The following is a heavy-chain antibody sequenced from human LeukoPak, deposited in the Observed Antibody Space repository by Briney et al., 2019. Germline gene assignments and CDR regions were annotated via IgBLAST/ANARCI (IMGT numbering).Heavy chain of an antibody. Sequence: PGGCLRLSCAASGFTFSDYYMSWVRQAPGKGLEWVSYISTSSSTIYYADSVKGRFTISRDNANNSLYLQMNNLRAEDTAVYYCATERGHCCDSRAYFDYWGQGTLVTVSS. CDR3: ATERGHCCDSRAYFDY. J-gene: IGHJ4*02. CDR1: GFTFSDYY. V-gene: IGHV3-11*04. D-gene: IGHD3-22*01. CDR2: ISTSSSTI.